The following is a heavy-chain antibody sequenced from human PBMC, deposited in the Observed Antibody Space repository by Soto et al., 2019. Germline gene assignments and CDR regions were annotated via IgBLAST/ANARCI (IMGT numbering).Heavy chain of an antibody. CDR1: GFTFSSYG. V-gene: IGHV3-33*01. Sequence: QVQLVESGGGVVQPGRSLRLSCAASGFTFSSYGMLWVRQAPGKGLEWVAVIWYDGSNKYYADSVKGRFTISRDNSKNTLHLQMNSLGAEDTAVYYCARTDSGNYLGWFDPWGQGTLVTVSS. D-gene: IGHD1-26*01. CDR2: IWYDGSNK. CDR3: ARTDSGNYLGWFDP. J-gene: IGHJ5*02.